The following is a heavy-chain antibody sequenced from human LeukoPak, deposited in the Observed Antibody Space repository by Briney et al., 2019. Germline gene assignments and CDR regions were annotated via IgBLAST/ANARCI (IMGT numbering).Heavy chain of an antibody. V-gene: IGHV3-64D*09. Sequence: GGSLRLSCSASGFAFSRYAMHWVRQAPGKGLEYVSGINDNGGRTHYGGSVKGRFSISRDNSKNTLHLQMSTLRAEDTALYYCVKDVGGSYAFDYWGQGILVTVAS. CDR3: VKDVGGSYAFDY. D-gene: IGHD1-26*01. J-gene: IGHJ4*02. CDR2: INDNGGRT. CDR1: GFAFSRYA.